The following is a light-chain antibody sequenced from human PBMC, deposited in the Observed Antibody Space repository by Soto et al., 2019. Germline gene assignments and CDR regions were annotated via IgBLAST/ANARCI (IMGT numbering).Light chain of an antibody. CDR2: DAS. J-gene: IGKJ2*01. Sequence: IVLTQSPATLSLSPGERATLSCRASQSVSSYLAWYQQQPGQAPRLLIYDASNRATGIPARFSGSGSGTDFTLTISSLEPEDFAVYYCQQRSNWPYTFGQGTKLEIK. V-gene: IGKV3-11*01. CDR1: QSVSSY. CDR3: QQRSNWPYT.